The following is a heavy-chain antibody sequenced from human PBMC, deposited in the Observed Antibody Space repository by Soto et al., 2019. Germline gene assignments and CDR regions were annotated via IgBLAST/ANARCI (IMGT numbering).Heavy chain of an antibody. D-gene: IGHD6-19*01. J-gene: IGHJ4*02. CDR2: IYWDDDK. Sequence: QITLKESGPTLVKPTQTLTLTCTFSGFSLSSTRMAVGWIRQPPGKALEWLALIYWDDDKRYSPFLKSMLTITTDTSKNHVVLTMSTMDPVDTARYYCAHIVVAGLGYYFDYWCQGTLVTVSS. CDR3: AHIVVAGLGYYFDY. CDR1: GFSLSSTRMA. V-gene: IGHV2-5*02.